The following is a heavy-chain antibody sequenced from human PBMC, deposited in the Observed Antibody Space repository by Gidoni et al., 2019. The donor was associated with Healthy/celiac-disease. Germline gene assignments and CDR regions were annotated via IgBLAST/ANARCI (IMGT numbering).Heavy chain of an antibody. CDR2: IIPILGIA. Sequence: QVQLVQSGAEVKKPGSSVKVSCKASGGTFSNYAISWVRQAPGQGLEWMGRIIPILGIANYAQKFQGRVTITADKSTSTAYMELSSLRSEDTAVYYCARSVDGSYPTGFDYWGQGTLVTVSS. CDR3: ARSVDGSYPTGFDY. J-gene: IGHJ4*02. V-gene: IGHV1-69*04. D-gene: IGHD1-26*01. CDR1: GGTFSNYA.